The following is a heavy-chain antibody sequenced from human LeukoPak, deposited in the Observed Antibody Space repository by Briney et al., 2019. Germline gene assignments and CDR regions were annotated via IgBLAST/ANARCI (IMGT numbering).Heavy chain of an antibody. CDR1: GDSVSSNSAA. J-gene: IGHJ6*03. CDR3: ARALKGLRRRIGGTTTFEYYYYMDV. Sequence: SQTLSLTCAISGDSVSSNSAAWNWIRQSPSRGLEWLGRTYYRSKWYNDYAVSVKSRITINPDTSKNQFSLRLNSVTPEDTAVYYCARALKGLRRRIGGTTTFEYYYYMDVWGKGTTVTISS. D-gene: IGHD1-26*01. CDR2: TYYRSKWYN. V-gene: IGHV6-1*01.